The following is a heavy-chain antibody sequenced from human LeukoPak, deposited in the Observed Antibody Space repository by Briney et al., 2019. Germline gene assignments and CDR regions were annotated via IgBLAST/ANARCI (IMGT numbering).Heavy chain of an antibody. CDR3: ARVEGSAWLRDWYFDF. J-gene: IGHJ2*01. D-gene: IGHD6-19*01. Sequence: GGSLRLSCAASGFTFSTYSLSWVRQAPGKGLEWISYISGSTKIIYYADSVKGRFTISRDNDKNSVYLQMDSLRPEDTAVYYCARVEGSAWLRDWYFDFWGRGTLVTVSS. CDR2: ISGSTKII. CDR1: GFTFSTYS. V-gene: IGHV3-48*04.